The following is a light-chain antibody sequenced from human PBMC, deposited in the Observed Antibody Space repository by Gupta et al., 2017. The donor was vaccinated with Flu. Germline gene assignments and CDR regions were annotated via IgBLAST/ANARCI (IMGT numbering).Light chain of an antibody. J-gene: IGLJ3*02. CDR3: ATWDDSLNGRGV. V-gene: IGLV1-44*01. CDR2: KNN. Sequence: HSVLSPPSAASGTPGHRVTIFCFVSSSDIGGNTVNWYQQLPGPAPKLLIYKNNQRPSGVPDRFSGSKSGTSASLAISGLQSEDEADYYCATWDDSLNGRGVFGAGTKLTVL. CDR1: SSDIGGNT.